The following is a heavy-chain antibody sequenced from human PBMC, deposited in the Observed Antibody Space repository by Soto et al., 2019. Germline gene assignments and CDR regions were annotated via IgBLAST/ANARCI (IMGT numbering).Heavy chain of an antibody. J-gene: IGHJ6*02. D-gene: IGHD3-3*01. CDR2: IIPIFGTA. V-gene: IGHV1-69*01. CDR3: ARWITDLRFLEWLLCRSSDSYYYGMDV. Sequence: QVQLVQSGAEVKKPGSSVKVSCKASGGTFSSYAISWVRQAPGQGLEWMGGIIPIFGTANYAQKFQGRVTITADESASTAYMELSSLRSGDTAVYYCARWITDLRFLEWLLCRSSDSYYYGMDVWGQGTTVTVSS. CDR1: GGTFSSYA.